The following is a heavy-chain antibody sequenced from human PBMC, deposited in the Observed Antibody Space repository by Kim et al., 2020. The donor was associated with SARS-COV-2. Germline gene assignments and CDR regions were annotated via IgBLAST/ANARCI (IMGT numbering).Heavy chain of an antibody. J-gene: IGHJ4*02. CDR2: ISAYNGNT. Sequence: ASVKVSCKASGYTFTSYGISWVRQAPGQGLEWMGWISAYNGNTNYAQKLQGRVTMTTDTSTSTAYMELRSLRSDDTAVYYCARDLGLYYDYVWGSYRPSPFDYWGQGTLVTVSS. V-gene: IGHV1-18*04. D-gene: IGHD3-16*02. CDR3: ARDLGLYYDYVWGSYRPSPFDY. CDR1: GYTFTSYG.